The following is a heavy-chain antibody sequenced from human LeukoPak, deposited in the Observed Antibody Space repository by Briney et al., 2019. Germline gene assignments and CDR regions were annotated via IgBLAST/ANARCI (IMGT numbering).Heavy chain of an antibody. CDR2: INPNSGGT. D-gene: IGHD3-16*01. CDR1: GYTFTSYD. J-gene: IGHJ4*02. Sequence: ASVKVSCKASGYTFTSYDINWVRQAPGQGLEWMGWINPNSGGTNYAQKFQGRVTMTRGTSISTAYMELSRLRSDDTAVYYCARRLRSGLIDYWGQGTLVTVSS. CDR3: ARRLRSGLIDY. V-gene: IGHV1-2*02.